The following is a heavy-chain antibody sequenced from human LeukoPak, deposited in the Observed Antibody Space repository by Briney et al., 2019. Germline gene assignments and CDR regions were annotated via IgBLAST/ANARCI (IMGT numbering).Heavy chain of an antibody. J-gene: IGHJ4*02. CDR3: AKDVGYCGGGSCRDY. D-gene: IGHD2-15*01. Sequence: GGSLRLSCAASGFTFSSYGMHWVRQAPGKGLEWVAVISYDGSNKYYADSVKGRFTISRDNSKNTLYLQMNSLRAEATAVYYCAKDVGYCGGGSCRDYWGQGTLVTVSS. CDR1: GFTFSSYG. CDR2: ISYDGSNK. V-gene: IGHV3-30*18.